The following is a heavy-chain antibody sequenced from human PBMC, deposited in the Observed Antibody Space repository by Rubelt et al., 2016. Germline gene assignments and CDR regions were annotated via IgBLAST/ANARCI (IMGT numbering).Heavy chain of an antibody. D-gene: IGHD2-2*01. CDR2: IWYDGSNK. Sequence: SSYGMHWVRQAPGKGLEWVAVIWYDGSNKYYADSVKGRFTISRDNSKNTLYLQMSSLRAEDTAMYYCARDWCSSTSCYSLYSYFYYMDVWGKGTTVTVSS. CDR3: ARDWCSSTSCYSLYSYFYYMDV. J-gene: IGHJ6*03. CDR1: SSYG. V-gene: IGHV3-33*01.